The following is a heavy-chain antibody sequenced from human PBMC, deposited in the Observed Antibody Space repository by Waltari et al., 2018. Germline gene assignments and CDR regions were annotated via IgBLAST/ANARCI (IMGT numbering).Heavy chain of an antibody. D-gene: IGHD3-22*01. J-gene: IGHJ6*02. V-gene: IGHV3-30-3*01. Sequence: QVQLVESGGGVVQPGRSLRLSCAAAGFTFSSYAMLWVRQAPGKGLEWVAVISYDGSNKYYADSVKGRFTISRDNSKNTLYLQMNSLRAEDTAVYYCARDQDDKSEYGMDVWGQGTTVTVSS. CDR1: GFTFSSYA. CDR2: ISYDGSNK. CDR3: ARDQDDKSEYGMDV.